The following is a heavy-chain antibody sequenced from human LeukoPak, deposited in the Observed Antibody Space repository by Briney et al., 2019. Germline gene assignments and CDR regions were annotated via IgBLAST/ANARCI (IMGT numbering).Heavy chain of an antibody. CDR1: GYTFTSYD. D-gene: IGHD6-13*01. CDR3: ARNPTAAGKRKTSNWFDP. J-gene: IGHJ5*01. Sequence: ASVKVSCKASGYTFTSYDINWVRQATGQGLEWMGWMNPNSGNTGYAQKFQGRVTMTRNTSISTAYMEVSSLRSEDTAVYYCARNPTAAGKRKTSNWFDPWGQGTTVTVSS. CDR2: MNPNSGNT. V-gene: IGHV1-8*01.